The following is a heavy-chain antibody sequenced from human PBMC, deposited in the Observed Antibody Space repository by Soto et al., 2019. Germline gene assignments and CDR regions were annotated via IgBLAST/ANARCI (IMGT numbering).Heavy chain of an antibody. CDR3: ARGLSSASPYSGGWYYFDS. Sequence: QVQIQQWGAGVLKPSETLSLTCAVNGGSFSGYIWTWIHQTPGKGLQWIGQINHSGSAVYNPSLMTRVTISLMSNTLLSLELSSVTAADTAVSFCARGLSSASPYSGGWYYFDSWGQGATVTVSS. CDR2: INHSGSA. V-gene: IGHV4-34*01. J-gene: IGHJ4*02. CDR1: GGSFSGYI. D-gene: IGHD3-10*01.